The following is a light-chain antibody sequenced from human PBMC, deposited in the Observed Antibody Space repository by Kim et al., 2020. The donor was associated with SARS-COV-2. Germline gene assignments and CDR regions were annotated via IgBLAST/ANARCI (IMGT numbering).Light chain of an antibody. V-gene: IGKV1-5*03. J-gene: IGKJ2*03. CDR1: QTITTW. Sequence: IQMTQSPSTLSASVGDTVTITCRASQTITTWLAWYQQKSGKAPNLLIYKASSLKSGVPSRFSGSGSGTEFTLTISSLQPDDFATYYCQQYSSDWYSFGQGTKLEI. CDR2: KAS. CDR3: QQYSSDWYS.